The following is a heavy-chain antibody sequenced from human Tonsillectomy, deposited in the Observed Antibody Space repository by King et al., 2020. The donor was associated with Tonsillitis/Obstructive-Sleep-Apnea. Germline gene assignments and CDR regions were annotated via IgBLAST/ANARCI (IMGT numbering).Heavy chain of an antibody. CDR3: AKVADWAHWYFDL. CDR1: GFTFDDFG. Sequence: VQLVESGGGVVRPGGSLRLSCAASGFTFDDFGMSWVRQAPGKGLEWVSSINWNSDTTIYADSVKGRFTISRDNAKNSLFLQMNSLRAEDTAFYYCAKVADWAHWYFDLWGRGTLVTVSS. V-gene: IGHV3-20*04. D-gene: IGHD3-9*01. CDR2: INWNSDTT. J-gene: IGHJ2*01.